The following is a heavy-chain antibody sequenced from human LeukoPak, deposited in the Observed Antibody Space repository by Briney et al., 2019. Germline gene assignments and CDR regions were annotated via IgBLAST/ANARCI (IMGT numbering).Heavy chain of an antibody. V-gene: IGHV4-31*03. D-gene: IGHD3-16*02. CDR1: GGSVSSGGYY. J-gene: IGHJ4*02. Sequence: SETLSLTCTVSGGSVSSGGYYWSWIRQHPGEGLEWSGYIYSSGSTYCNPSLKSRVTISIDTSKNQFSLTLSSVTAADTAVYYCARGDYDYVWGSYRYTSFDYWGQGTLVTVSS. CDR3: ARGDYDYVWGSYRYTSFDY. CDR2: IYSSGST.